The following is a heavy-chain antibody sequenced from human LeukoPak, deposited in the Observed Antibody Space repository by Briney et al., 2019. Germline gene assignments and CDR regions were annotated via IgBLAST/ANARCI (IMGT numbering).Heavy chain of an antibody. CDR2: INPNSGGT. CDR1: GYTFTGYY. V-gene: IGHV1-2*02. Sequence: GASVKVSCKASGYTFTGYYMHWVRQAPGQGLEWMGWINPNSGGTNYAQKFQGRVTMTRDTSISTAYMELSRLRSDDTAVYYCARGSQVVPAAINYYYYYMDVWGKGTTVTVSS. D-gene: IGHD2-2*01. CDR3: ARGSQVVPAAINYYYYYMDV. J-gene: IGHJ6*03.